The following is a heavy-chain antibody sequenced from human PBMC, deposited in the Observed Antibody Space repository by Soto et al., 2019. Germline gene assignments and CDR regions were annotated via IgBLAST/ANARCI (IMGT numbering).Heavy chain of an antibody. CDR2: IYYSGST. CDR1: GGSISTGGYY. J-gene: IGHJ4*02. D-gene: IGHD4-17*01. Sequence: QVQLQESGPGLVKPSQTLSLTCTVSGGSISTGGYYWTWIRQHPGKGLEWIGYIYYSGSTYYNPSLKTRVTISVDTSKNQFSLKLSSVTAADTAVYYCARGLSVTLFDNWGQGTLVTVSS. CDR3: ARGLSVTLFDN. V-gene: IGHV4-31*03.